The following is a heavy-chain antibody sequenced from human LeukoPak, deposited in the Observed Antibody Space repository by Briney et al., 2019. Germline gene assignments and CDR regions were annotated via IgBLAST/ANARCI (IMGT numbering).Heavy chain of an antibody. Sequence: GGSLRLSCAASGFTSSSYAMSWVRQAPGKGLEWVSAISGSGGSTYYADSVKGRFTISRDNSKNTLYLQMNSLRAEDTAVYYCAKSAGITYYYYGMDVWGQGTTVTVSS. CDR2: ISGSGGST. V-gene: IGHV3-23*01. CDR1: GFTSSSYA. D-gene: IGHD1-26*01. J-gene: IGHJ6*02. CDR3: AKSAGITYYYYGMDV.